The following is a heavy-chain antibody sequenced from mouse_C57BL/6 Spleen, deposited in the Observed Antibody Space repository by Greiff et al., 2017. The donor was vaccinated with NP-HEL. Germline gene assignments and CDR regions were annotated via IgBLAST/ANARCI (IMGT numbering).Heavy chain of an antibody. V-gene: IGHV1-54*01. J-gene: IGHJ2*01. CDR3: ARGHYGNYY. CDR1: GYAFTNYL. D-gene: IGHD2-1*01. CDR2: INPGSGGT. Sequence: VQLVESGAELVRPGTSVKVSCKASGYAFTNYLIEWVKQRPGQGLEWIGVINPGSGGTNYNEKFKGKATLTADKASSTAYMQLSSLTSEDSAVYFCARGHYGNYYWGQGTTLTVSS.